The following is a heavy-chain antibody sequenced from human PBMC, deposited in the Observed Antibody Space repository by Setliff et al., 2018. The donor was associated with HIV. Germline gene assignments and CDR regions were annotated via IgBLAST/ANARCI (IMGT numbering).Heavy chain of an antibody. D-gene: IGHD3-3*01. J-gene: IGHJ3*02. CDR3: ARDLGSITLFGVVIQGAFDI. CDR1: GYTFTQYY. CDR2: INPSGGST. Sequence: ASVKVSCKAPGYTFTQYYIHWVRQAPGQGLEWMGIINPSGGSTGYAQKFQGRVTVPSDTSTSTLHMELSSLRSDDTAVYYCARDLGSITLFGVVIQGAFDIWGQGTMVTVSS. V-gene: IGHV1-46*01.